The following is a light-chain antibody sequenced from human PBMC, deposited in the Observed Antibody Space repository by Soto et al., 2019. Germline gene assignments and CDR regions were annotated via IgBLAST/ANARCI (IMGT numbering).Light chain of an antibody. CDR2: GAS. J-gene: IGKJ5*01. V-gene: IGKV3-20*01. Sequence: SVGTQSPCTLSLSPGERATLSCRASQSVSSSYLAWYQQKPGQAPRLLIYGASSRATGIPDRFSGSGSGTDFTLTISRLEPEDFAVYYCQQYGSSPLTFGGGTRLEIK. CDR1: QSVSSSY. CDR3: QQYGSSPLT.